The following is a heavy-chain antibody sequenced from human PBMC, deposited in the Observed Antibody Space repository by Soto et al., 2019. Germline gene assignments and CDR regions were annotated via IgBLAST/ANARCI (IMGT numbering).Heavy chain of an antibody. D-gene: IGHD3-10*01. CDR3: AKELWFGELLYYYYYGMDV. CDR2: ISYDGSNK. Sequence: PGGSLRLSCAASGFTFSSYGMHWVRQAPGKGLEWVAVISYDGSNKYYADSVKGRFTISRDNSKNTLYLQMNSLRAEDTAVYYCAKELWFGELLYYYYYGMDVWGQRTTVTVSS. J-gene: IGHJ6*02. CDR1: GFTFSSYG. V-gene: IGHV3-30*18.